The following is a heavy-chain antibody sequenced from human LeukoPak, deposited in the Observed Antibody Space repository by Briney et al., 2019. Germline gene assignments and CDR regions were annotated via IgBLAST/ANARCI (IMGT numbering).Heavy chain of an antibody. D-gene: IGHD2-2*01. V-gene: IGHV4-59*01. CDR3: ARGRLSYQLPDQHYFDY. CDR1: GGSISSYY. J-gene: IGHJ4*02. CDR2: IYYSGST. Sequence: SETLSLTCTASGGSISSYYWSWIRQPPGKGLEWIGYIYYSGSTNYNPSLKSRVTISVDTSKNQFSLKLSSVTAADTAVYYCARGRLSYQLPDQHYFDYWGQGTLVTVSS.